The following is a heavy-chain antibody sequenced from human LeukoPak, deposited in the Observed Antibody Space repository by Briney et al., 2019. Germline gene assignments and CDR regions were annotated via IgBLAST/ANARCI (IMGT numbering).Heavy chain of an antibody. D-gene: IGHD6-13*01. Sequence: PSETLSLTCIVSGGSISSYYWSWIRQPPGKGLEWIAYIYNSGSAKYNPSLKSRVTVSIDTPKNQFSLNLSSVTAADTAVYYCARHGGSWSFDAWGQGTLVTVSS. J-gene: IGHJ4*02. V-gene: IGHV4-59*08. CDR3: ARHGGSWSFDA. CDR2: IYNSGSA. CDR1: GGSISSYY.